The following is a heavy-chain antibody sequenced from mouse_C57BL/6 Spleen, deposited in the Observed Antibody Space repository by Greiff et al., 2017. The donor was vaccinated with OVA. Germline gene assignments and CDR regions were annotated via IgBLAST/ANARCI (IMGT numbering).Heavy chain of an antibody. V-gene: IGHV1-85*01. CDR3: ARSGDSSGPWFAY. D-gene: IGHD3-2*02. CDR1: GYTFTSYD. J-gene: IGHJ3*01. CDR2: IYPRDGST. Sequence: QVQLKQSGPELVKPGASVKLSCKASGYTFTSYDINWVKQRPGQGLEWIGWIYPRDGSTKYNEKFKGKATLTVDTSSSTAYMELHSLTSEDSAVYFCARSGDSSGPWFAYWGQGTLVTVSA.